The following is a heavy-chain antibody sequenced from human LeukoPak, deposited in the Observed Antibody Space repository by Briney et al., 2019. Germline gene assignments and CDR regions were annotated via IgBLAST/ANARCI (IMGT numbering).Heavy chain of an antibody. Sequence: SETLSLTCAVYGGSFSGYYWSWIRQPPGKGLEWIGEINHSGSTNYNPSLKSRVTISVDTSKNQFSLKLSSVTAADTAVYYCATVTTLNYYYGMDVWGQGTRSPSP. CDR2: INHSGST. D-gene: IGHD4-17*01. CDR3: ATVTTLNYYYGMDV. V-gene: IGHV4-34*01. J-gene: IGHJ6*02. CDR1: GGSFSGYY.